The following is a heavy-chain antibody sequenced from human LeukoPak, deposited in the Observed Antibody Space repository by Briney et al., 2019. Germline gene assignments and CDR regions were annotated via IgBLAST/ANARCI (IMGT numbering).Heavy chain of an antibody. CDR1: GGSISSSSYY. CDR2: IYYSGST. J-gene: IGHJ5*02. CDR3: ARHVVWWSGYSNWFDP. D-gene: IGHD3-3*01. V-gene: IGHV4-39*01. Sequence: SETLSLTCTVSGGSISSSSYYWGWIRQPPGKGLEWIGSIYYSGSTYYNPSLKSRVTISVDTSKNQFSLKLSSVTAADTAVYYCARHVVWWSGYSNWFDPWGQGTLVTVSS.